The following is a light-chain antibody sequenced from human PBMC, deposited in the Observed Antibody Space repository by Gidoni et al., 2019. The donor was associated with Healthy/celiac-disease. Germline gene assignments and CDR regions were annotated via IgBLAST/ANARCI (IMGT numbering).Light chain of an antibody. CDR2: GAS. CDR1: QSVSSSY. Sequence: ELVLTQSPGTLSLSPGERATPSCRASQSVSSSYLAWYQQKPGQAPRLLIYGASSRATGIPDRFSGSGSGTDFTLTISRLEPEDFAVYYCQQYGSSPLLTFGGGTKVEIK. CDR3: QQYGSSPLLT. J-gene: IGKJ4*01. V-gene: IGKV3-20*01.